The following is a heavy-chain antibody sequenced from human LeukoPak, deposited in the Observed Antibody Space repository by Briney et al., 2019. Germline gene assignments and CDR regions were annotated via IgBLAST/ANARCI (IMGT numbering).Heavy chain of an antibody. CDR2: INHSGST. CDR1: GGSFSGYY. V-gene: IGHV4-34*01. Sequence: SETLSLTCAVYGGSFSGYYWSWIRQPPGKGLEWIGEINHSGSTNYNPSLKSRVTISVDTSKNQFSLKLSSVTAADTAVYYCARAPFYYYGSGSYSFDYWGQGTLATVSS. CDR3: ARAPFYYYGSGSYSFDY. D-gene: IGHD3-10*01. J-gene: IGHJ4*02.